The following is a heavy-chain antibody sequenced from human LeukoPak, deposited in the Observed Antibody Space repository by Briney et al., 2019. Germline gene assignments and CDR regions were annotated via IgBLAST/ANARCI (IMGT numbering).Heavy chain of an antibody. V-gene: IGHV3-21*04. CDR2: ISSSSSYI. J-gene: IGHJ4*02. CDR3: AKESPQTYYYDSSGYYPY. D-gene: IGHD3-22*01. CDR1: GFTFSSYS. Sequence: GGSLRLSCAASGFTFSSYSMNWVRQAPGKGLEWVSSISSSSSYIYYADSVKGRFTISRDNSKNTLYLQMNSLRAEDTAVYYCAKESPQTYYYDSSGYYPYWGQGTLITVSS.